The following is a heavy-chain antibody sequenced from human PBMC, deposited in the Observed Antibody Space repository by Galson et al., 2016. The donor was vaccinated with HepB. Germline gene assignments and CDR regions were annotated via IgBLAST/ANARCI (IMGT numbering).Heavy chain of an antibody. J-gene: IGHJ6*02. V-gene: IGHV1-8*01. D-gene: IGHD3-9*01. Sequence: SVKVSCKASGYPFTSFDVYWVRQASGQGLEWTGWMNPNSANTGYAQRFQGRVTMTRNNSISTAYMELRSLRSDDTAIYYCARGSYDVLTGYYYALEVWGQGTTVIVSS. CDR1: GYPFTSFD. CDR2: MNPNSANT. CDR3: ARGSYDVLTGYYYALEV.